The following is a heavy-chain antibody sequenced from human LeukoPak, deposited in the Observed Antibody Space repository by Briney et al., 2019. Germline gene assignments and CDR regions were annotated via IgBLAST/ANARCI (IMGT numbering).Heavy chain of an antibody. CDR2: IYYSGST. CDR1: GGSISSSSYY. Sequence: PSETLSLTCTVSGGSISSSSYYWGWIRQPPGKGLGWIGSIYYSGSTYYNPSLKSRVTISVDTSKNQFSLKLSSVTAADTAVYYCARLSRFLGNPIDYWGQGTLVTVSS. CDR3: ARLSRFLGNPIDY. J-gene: IGHJ4*02. V-gene: IGHV4-39*01. D-gene: IGHD3-3*01.